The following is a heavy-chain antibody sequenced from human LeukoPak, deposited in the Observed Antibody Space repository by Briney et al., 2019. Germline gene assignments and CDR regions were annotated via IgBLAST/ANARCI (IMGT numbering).Heavy chain of an antibody. CDR2: IKNDGSRT. V-gene: IGHV3-74*01. CDR1: GVNFSRYW. CDR3: VREPYCSGGSCYTSGFDC. D-gene: IGHD2-15*01. Sequence: GGSLRLSCAASGVNFSRYWMHWVHQAPGKGLVWVSRIKNDGSRTTYADAVKGRFTISGDNAKNTLYLQMNSLSADDTAVYYCVREPYCSGGSCYTSGFDCWGQGTLVTVSS. J-gene: IGHJ4*02.